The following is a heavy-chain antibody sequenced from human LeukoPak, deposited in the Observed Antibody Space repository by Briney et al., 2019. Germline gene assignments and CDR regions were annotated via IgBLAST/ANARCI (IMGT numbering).Heavy chain of an antibody. CDR3: ARDVRYYDSSGYYWFDP. Sequence: SGGSLRLSCAASGFTFSNYGMHWVRQAPGTGLEWVALIWYDGSNKYYADSVKGRFTISRDNSKNTLYLQMNSLRAEDTAVYYCARDVRYYDSSGYYWFDPWGQGTLVTVSS. D-gene: IGHD3-22*01. CDR2: IWYDGSNK. J-gene: IGHJ5*02. V-gene: IGHV3-33*01. CDR1: GFTFSNYG.